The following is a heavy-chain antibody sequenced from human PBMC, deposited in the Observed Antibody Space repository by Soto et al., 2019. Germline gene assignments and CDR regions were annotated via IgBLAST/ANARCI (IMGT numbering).Heavy chain of an antibody. CDR3: ARDRVLGYCSGGSCYPDYYYYMDV. CDR2: ISAYNGNT. CDR1: GYTFTSYG. J-gene: IGHJ6*03. V-gene: IGHV1-18*01. D-gene: IGHD2-15*01. Sequence: GASVKVSCKASGYTFTSYGISCVRQAPGQGLEWTGWISAYNGNTNYAQKLQGRVTMTTDTSTSTAYMELRSLRSDDTAVYYCARDRVLGYCSGGSCYPDYYYYMDVWGKGTTVTVSS.